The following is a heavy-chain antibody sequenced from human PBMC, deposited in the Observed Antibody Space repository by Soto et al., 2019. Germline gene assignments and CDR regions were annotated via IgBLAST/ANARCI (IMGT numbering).Heavy chain of an antibody. D-gene: IGHD3-10*01. V-gene: IGHV1-18*03. CDR2: SNVYNGNT. CDR3: ARDTSCGEDDY. CDR1: GYTCTSYG. Sequence: QVQLVQSGAEVKKPGAAVTVSFKASGYTCTSYGISCVRQDPGQGLAWMGWSNVYNGNTNYAQKRQGRVTMTTDTATSTAYLDRRSLRADDMDVYFCARDTSCGEDDYWGQGTLVTVSS. J-gene: IGHJ4*02.